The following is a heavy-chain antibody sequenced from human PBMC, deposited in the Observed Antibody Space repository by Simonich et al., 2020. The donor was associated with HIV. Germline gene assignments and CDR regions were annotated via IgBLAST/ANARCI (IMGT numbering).Heavy chain of an antibody. D-gene: IGHD6-19*01. Sequence: AEVKKPGESLKISCKGSGNSFTSYWIGWVRQMPGKGLEWMGIIYPGDSDTRYSPSFQGQVTISADKSISTAYLQWSSLKASDTAMYYCARQGYNSGWYWGNYFDYWGQGTLVTVSS. CDR3: ARQGYNSGWYWGNYFDY. V-gene: IGHV5-51*01. CDR2: IYPGDSDT. J-gene: IGHJ4*02. CDR1: GNSFTSYW.